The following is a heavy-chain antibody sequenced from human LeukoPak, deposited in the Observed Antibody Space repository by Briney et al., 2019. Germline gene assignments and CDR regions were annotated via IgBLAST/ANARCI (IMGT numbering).Heavy chain of an antibody. Sequence: GGSLRLSCAASGFTFSSYSMNWVRQAPGKGLEWVSSISSSRSYIYYADAVKGRFTISRDNAKNSLYLQMNSLRAEDTAVSYCGREATIFGVVTALDVWGKGTTVTVSS. J-gene: IGHJ6*04. CDR2: ISSSRSYI. V-gene: IGHV3-21*01. CDR3: GREATIFGVVTALDV. CDR1: GFTFSSYS. D-gene: IGHD3-3*01.